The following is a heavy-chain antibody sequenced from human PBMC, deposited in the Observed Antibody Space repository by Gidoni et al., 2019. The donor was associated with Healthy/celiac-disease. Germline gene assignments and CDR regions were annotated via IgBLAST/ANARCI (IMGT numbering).Heavy chain of an antibody. D-gene: IGHD2-2*01. J-gene: IGHJ2*01. CDR2: VDPEDGET. CDR3: ATGIPPASSTSRRILKIGPSYWYFDL. V-gene: IGHV1-69-2*01. Sequence: LEWMGLVDPEDGETIYAEKFQGRVTITADTSTDTAYMELSSLRSEDTAVYYCATGIPPASSTSRRILKIGPSYWYFDLWGRGTLVTVSS.